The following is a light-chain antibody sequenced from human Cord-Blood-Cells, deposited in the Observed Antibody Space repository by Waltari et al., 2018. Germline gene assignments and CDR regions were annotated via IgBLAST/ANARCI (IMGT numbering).Light chain of an antibody. CDR3: QQRSNWLPIT. V-gene: IGKV3-11*01. Sequence: EIVLTQSPATPSLSPGERATLSRRASQSVSSYLAWYQQKPDQAPRLLIYDASNRATGIPARFSGSGSGTDFTLTISSLEPEDFAVYYCQQRSNWLPITFGQGTRLEIK. J-gene: IGKJ5*01. CDR2: DAS. CDR1: QSVSSY.